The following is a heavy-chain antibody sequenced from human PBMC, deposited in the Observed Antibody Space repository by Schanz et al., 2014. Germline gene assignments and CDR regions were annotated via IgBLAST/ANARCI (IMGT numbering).Heavy chain of an antibody. CDR3: AKKVPAYNPFDS. CDR1: GFTFSSHW. J-gene: IGHJ4*02. Sequence: EVQLVQSGGGLVQPGGSLRLSCAASGFTFSSHWMHWVRQDPGKGLVWVSRINGDGSRTAYADSVKGRFTISRDNAKNTLYLQMDSLRAEDTAVYFCAKKVPAYNPFDSWGQGTLVTVSS. V-gene: IGHV3-74*01. CDR2: INGDGSRT. D-gene: IGHD1-1*01.